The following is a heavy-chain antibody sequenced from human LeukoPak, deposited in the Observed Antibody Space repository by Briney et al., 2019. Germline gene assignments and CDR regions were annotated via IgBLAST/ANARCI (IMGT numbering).Heavy chain of an antibody. CDR1: GGSISSYY. V-gene: IGHV4-4*07. CDR3: ARVGRGWYAFDY. J-gene: IGHJ4*02. Sequence: SETLSLTCTVSGGSISSYYWTWIRQPAGKALEWIGRIYSGGNTNYNPSLESRVTMSVDTSKNQFSLKLSSVTAADTAVYYCARVGRGWYAFDYWGQGTLVTVSS. CDR2: IYSGGNT. D-gene: IGHD6-19*01.